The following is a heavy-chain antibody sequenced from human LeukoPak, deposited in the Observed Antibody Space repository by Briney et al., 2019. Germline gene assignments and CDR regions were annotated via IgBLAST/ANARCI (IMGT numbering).Heavy chain of an antibody. Sequence: GGSLRLSCAASGFTFSSYAMSWVRQAPGKGLEWVSAISGSGGSTYYADSVKGRFTISRDNSKNTLYLQMNSLRAEDTAVYYCAKDLGITTIVVVITGVFDYWGQGTLVTVSS. CDR1: GFTFSSYA. D-gene: IGHD3-22*01. V-gene: IGHV3-23*01. CDR2: ISGSGGST. J-gene: IGHJ4*02. CDR3: AKDLGITTIVVVITGVFDY.